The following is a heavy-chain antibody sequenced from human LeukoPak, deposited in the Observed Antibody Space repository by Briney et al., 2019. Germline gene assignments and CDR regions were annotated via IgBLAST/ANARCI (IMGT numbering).Heavy chain of an antibody. V-gene: IGHV3-23*01. D-gene: IGHD5-24*01. CDR3: AKALEMATARDAFDI. CDR1: GFTFSSYA. Sequence: GGSLRLSCAASGFTFSSYAMSWVRQAPGKGLEWVSFISGSGGSTYYADSVKGRFTISRDNSKNTLSLQMNSLRAEDTAIYYCAKALEMATARDAFDIWGQGKMVTVSS. CDR2: ISGSGGST. J-gene: IGHJ3*02.